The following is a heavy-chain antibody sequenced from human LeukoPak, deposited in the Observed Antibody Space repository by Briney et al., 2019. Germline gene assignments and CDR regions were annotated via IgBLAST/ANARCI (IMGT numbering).Heavy chain of an antibody. CDR3: ARSFKLTYYYGSGSYFGWFDP. D-gene: IGHD3-10*01. J-gene: IGHJ5*02. CDR2: IYYSGST. V-gene: IGHV4-59*01. Sequence: SETLSLTCTVSGGSISSYYWSWIRRPPGKGLEWIGYIYYSGSTNYNPSLKSRVTISVDTSKNQFSLKLSSVTAADTAVYYCARSFKLTYYYGSGSYFGWFDPWGQGTLVTVSS. CDR1: GGSISSYY.